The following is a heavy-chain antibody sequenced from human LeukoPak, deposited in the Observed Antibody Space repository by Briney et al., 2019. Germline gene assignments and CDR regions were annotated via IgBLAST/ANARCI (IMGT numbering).Heavy chain of an antibody. CDR1: GGSISSYY. D-gene: IGHD3-10*01. V-gene: IGHV4-59*01. CDR2: IYYSGST. CDR3: ARDPRAGYYGSGSYFDY. Sequence: SETLSLTCTVSGGSISSYYWNWIRQPPGKGLEWIGYIYYSGSTNYNPSLKSRVTISVDTSKNQFSLKLSSVTAADTAVYYCARDPRAGYYGSGSYFDYWGQGTLVTVSS. J-gene: IGHJ4*02.